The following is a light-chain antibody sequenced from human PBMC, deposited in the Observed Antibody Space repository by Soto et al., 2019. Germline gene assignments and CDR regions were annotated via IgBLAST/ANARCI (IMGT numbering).Light chain of an antibody. CDR1: QSIREC. CDR3: QHYNSYSEA. CDR2: GAY. V-gene: IGKV1-16*01. Sequence: SRMPQYPSSLSASVLDRVTVTSRASQSIRECFNLDQQKRGRAPEALIYGAYSLQSGVPSSCSGSGSGTDFTLTISCLQPDDFATYYRQHYNSYSEAFGQGTKVDIK. J-gene: IGKJ1*01.